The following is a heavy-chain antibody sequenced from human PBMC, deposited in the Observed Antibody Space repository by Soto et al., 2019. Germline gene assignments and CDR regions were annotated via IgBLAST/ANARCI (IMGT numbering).Heavy chain of an antibody. CDR2: INLRGGTT. CDR3: ARGPDDSDVPRWDH. Sequence: QVQLVQSGPEVRKPGASVILSCATSGYNFNQYYIHWVRQAPGQGLEWMGIINLRGGTTEYAHKFRGRVTVTGDTSTRPAYMELSSLRSEDTAVYFCARGPDDSDVPRWDHWGQGTLITVSS. V-gene: IGHV1-46*02. D-gene: IGHD4-17*01. CDR1: GYNFNQYY. J-gene: IGHJ4*02.